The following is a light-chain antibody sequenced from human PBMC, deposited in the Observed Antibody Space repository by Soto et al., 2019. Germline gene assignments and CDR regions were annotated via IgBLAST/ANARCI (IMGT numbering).Light chain of an antibody. CDR1: SSNIGADYG. J-gene: IGLJ1*01. CDR2: GNS. Sequence: QSVLTQPPSVSGAPGQRVTISCTGGSSNIGADYGVHWYQQLPGTAPKLLIYGNSNRPSGVPDRFSGSKSGTSASLAITGLQAEDEADYYCQSYDSSRSGSRVFGTGTKLTVL. V-gene: IGLV1-40*01. CDR3: QSYDSSRSGSRV.